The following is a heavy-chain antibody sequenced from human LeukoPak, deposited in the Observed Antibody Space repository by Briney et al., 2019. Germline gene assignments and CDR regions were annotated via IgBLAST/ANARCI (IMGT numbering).Heavy chain of an antibody. CDR3: ARVIKAAAGNPLPDY. CDR1: GGTFSSYA. J-gene: IGHJ4*02. D-gene: IGHD6-13*01. Sequence: ASVKVSCKASGGTFSSYAISWVRQAPGQGLEWMGRIIPILGIANYAQKFQGRVTITADKSTSTAYMELSSLRSEDTAVYYCARVIKAAAGNPLPDYWGQGTLVTVSS. V-gene: IGHV1-69*04. CDR2: IIPILGIA.